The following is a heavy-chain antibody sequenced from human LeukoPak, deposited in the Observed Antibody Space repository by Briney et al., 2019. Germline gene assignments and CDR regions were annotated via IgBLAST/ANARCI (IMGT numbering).Heavy chain of an antibody. Sequence: PSETLSLTCSVSGGSISSSSYFWGWIRQPPGKGLEWIGSIYYSGNTYCNPSLKSRVTISLDTSKNQFSLKVSSVSAADTAVYYCARRNRWELLDFWGQGTLVTVSS. D-gene: IGHD1-26*01. CDR1: GGSISSSSYF. CDR3: ARRNRWELLDF. J-gene: IGHJ4*02. CDR2: IYYSGNT. V-gene: IGHV4-39*01.